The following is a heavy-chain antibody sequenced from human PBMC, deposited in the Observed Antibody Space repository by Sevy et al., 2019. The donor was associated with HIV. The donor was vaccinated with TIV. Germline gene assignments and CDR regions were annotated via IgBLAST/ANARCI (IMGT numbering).Heavy chain of an antibody. CDR1: GFTLSNNH. J-gene: IGHJ6*02. CDR3: ARDNLALDV. CDR2: MWYDGSNE. V-gene: IGHV3-33*01. Sequence: GESLKISCAASGFTLSNNHMHWVRQAPGKGLEWVAAMWYDGSNEYYADSVKGRFTISRDNSKNTLDLQMNSLRAEDTAVYYCARDNLALDVWGQGTTGTVSS.